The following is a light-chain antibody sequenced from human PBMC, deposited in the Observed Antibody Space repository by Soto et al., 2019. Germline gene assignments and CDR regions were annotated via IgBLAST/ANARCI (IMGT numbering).Light chain of an antibody. CDR3: QQANSFPIT. CDR1: LPISNY. J-gene: IGKJ5*01. Sequence: DIQMTQSPSSLSASVGDRVTITCRASLPISNYLAWYQQKPGKAPKLLIYAASTLESGVPSRFSATVSGTEFSLTITSLQPEDFATYYCQQANSFPITFGQGTRLEIK. CDR2: AAS. V-gene: IGKV1-12*01.